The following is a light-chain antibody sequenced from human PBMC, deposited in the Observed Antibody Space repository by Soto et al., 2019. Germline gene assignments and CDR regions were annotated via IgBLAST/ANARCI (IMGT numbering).Light chain of an antibody. V-gene: IGKV1-5*01. CDR1: QSVNTW. CDR3: QHYHGYPFT. Sequence: DIHMSQSPSTLSASVGSRFTITCRASQSVNTWLAWYQQKPGKAPVLLIYDASSLKSGVPSRFRGSGSGTEFTLTITSLQPDDFELYYCQHYHGYPFTFGPGTKVDIK. CDR2: DAS. J-gene: IGKJ3*01.